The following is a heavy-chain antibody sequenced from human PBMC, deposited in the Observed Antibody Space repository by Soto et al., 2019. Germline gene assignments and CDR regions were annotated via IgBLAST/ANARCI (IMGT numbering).Heavy chain of an antibody. Sequence: SETLSLTCDVCGASISSSNWWSWVRQSPGKGLQWIGEIYPSGSTNYSPSLETRLTMSVDKSKNQFSLRLGSVTAEDTAIYYCARGTSGYYYLDSWGPGTLVTVSS. CDR1: GASISSSNW. D-gene: IGHD3-22*01. J-gene: IGHJ4*02. CDR3: ARGTSGYYYLDS. CDR2: IYPSGST. V-gene: IGHV4-4*02.